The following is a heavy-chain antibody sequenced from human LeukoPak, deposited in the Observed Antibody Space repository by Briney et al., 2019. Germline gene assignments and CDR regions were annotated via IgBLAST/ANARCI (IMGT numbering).Heavy chain of an antibody. CDR1: GFTFSSYA. CDR2: ISGSGGST. J-gene: IGHJ3*02. V-gene: IGHV3-23*01. D-gene: IGHD3-22*01. Sequence: GGSLRLSCAASGFTFSSYAMSWVRQAPGKGLEWVSAISGSGGSTYYVGSVKGRFTISRDNSKNTIYLQMNSLRAEDTAVYYCAKVSSDSSGYYYFGAFDIWGQGTLVTVSS. CDR3: AKVSSDSSGYYYFGAFDI.